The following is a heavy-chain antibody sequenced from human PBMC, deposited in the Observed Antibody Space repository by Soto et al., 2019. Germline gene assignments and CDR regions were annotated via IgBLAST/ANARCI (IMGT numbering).Heavy chain of an antibody. Sequence: GGSLRLSCAASGFTFSSYAMSWVRQAPGKGLEWVSAISGSGGSTYYADSVKGRFTISRDNSKNTPYLQMNSLRAEDTAVYYCASMVGATKRAEYFQHWRQGTLVTVSS. D-gene: IGHD1-26*01. J-gene: IGHJ1*01. CDR3: ASMVGATKRAEYFQH. V-gene: IGHV3-23*01. CDR1: GFTFSSYA. CDR2: ISGSGGST.